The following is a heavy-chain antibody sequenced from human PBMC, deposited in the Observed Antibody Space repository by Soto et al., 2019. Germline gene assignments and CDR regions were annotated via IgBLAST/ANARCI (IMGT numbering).Heavy chain of an antibody. Sequence: ASVKVSCKASGYTFTSYGISWERQAPGQGLEWMGWISAYNGNTNYAQKLQGRVTMTTDTSTSTAYMELRSLRSDDTAVYYCAREGPEGYDFWSGYGKQYYFDYWGQGTLVTVSS. J-gene: IGHJ4*02. V-gene: IGHV1-18*01. CDR3: AREGPEGYDFWSGYGKQYYFDY. CDR1: GYTFTSYG. CDR2: ISAYNGNT. D-gene: IGHD3-3*01.